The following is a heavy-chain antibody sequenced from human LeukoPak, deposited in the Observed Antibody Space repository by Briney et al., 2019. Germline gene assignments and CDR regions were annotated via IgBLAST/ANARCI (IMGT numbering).Heavy chain of an antibody. Sequence: GGSLRLSCAASGFTFSSYNMNWVRQAPGKGLEWVSYISSSSSTIYYADSVKGRFTISRDKAKNSLYLQMNSLRAEDTAVYYCAELGITMIGGVWGKGTTVTISS. CDR3: AELGITMIGGV. J-gene: IGHJ6*04. D-gene: IGHD3-10*02. V-gene: IGHV3-48*01. CDR2: ISSSSSTI. CDR1: GFTFSSYN.